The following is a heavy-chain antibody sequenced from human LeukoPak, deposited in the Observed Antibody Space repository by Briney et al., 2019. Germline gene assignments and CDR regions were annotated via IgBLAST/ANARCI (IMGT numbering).Heavy chain of an antibody. J-gene: IGHJ4*02. Sequence: SETLSLTCSVSGGSISRSSDYWGWIRQPPVKGLEWIGSVFYSGSPYYNPSLKSRLTISVDTSKNQFSLKLTSVTAADTAVYYCARHPRRDGYSNFDFWGQGALVTVSS. CDR3: ARHPRRDGYSNFDF. CDR1: GGSISRSSDY. CDR2: VFYSGSP. D-gene: IGHD5-18*01. V-gene: IGHV4-39*01.